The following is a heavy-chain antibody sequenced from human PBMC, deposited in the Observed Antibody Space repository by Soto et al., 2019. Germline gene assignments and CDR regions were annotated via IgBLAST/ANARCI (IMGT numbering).Heavy chain of an antibody. J-gene: IGHJ4*02. D-gene: IGHD3-9*01. CDR2: IYHSGST. V-gene: IGHV4-4*02. CDR1: GGSISSSNW. Sequence: SETLSLTCAVSGGSISSSNWWSWVRQPPGKGLEWIGEIYHSGSTNYNPSLKSRVTISVDKSKNQFSLKLSSVTAADTAVYYCASNGDILTGYYTTRFDYWGQGTLVTV. CDR3: ASNGDILTGYYTTRFDY.